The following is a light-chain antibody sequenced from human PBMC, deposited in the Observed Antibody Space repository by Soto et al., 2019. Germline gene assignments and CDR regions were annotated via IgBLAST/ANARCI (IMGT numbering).Light chain of an antibody. Sequence: QSVLTQPPSVSGAPGQTVTISCTGSSSNIGAGYDVHWYQQLPGTAPKLLIYGNSNRPSGVPDRFSGSKSGTSGSLAITGLQADDEADYYCQSYDSSLSAWVFGGGTKVTVL. V-gene: IGLV1-40*01. CDR3: QSYDSSLSAWV. J-gene: IGLJ3*02. CDR1: SSNIGAGYD. CDR2: GNS.